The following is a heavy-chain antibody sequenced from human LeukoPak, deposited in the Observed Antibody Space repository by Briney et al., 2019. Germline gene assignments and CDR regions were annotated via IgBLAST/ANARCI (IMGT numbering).Heavy chain of an antibody. J-gene: IGHJ6*02. D-gene: IGHD6-13*01. V-gene: IGHV4-61*02. CDR3: ARDVSSWAYYYYGMDV. CDR1: GGSISSGSYY. Sequence: SQTLSLTCTVSGGSISSGSYYWSWIRQPAGKGLEWIGRIYTSGSTNYNPSLKSRVTISVDTSKNQFSLKLSSVTAADTAVYYCARDVSSWAYYYYGMDVWGQGTTVTASS. CDR2: IYTSGST.